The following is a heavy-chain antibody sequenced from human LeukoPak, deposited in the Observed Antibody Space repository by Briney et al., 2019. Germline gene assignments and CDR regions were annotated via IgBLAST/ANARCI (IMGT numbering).Heavy chain of an antibody. J-gene: IGHJ4*02. V-gene: IGHV3-23*01. CDR3: AKDSGGVLWFGDFDPGY. Sequence: GGSLRLSCAASGFTFSSYAMSWVRQAPGKGLEWVSAISGSGGSTYYADSVKGRCTISRDNSKNTLYLQMNSLRAEDTAVYYCAKDSGGVLWFGDFDPGYWGQGTLVTVSS. CDR2: ISGSGGST. CDR1: GFTFSSYA. D-gene: IGHD3-10*01.